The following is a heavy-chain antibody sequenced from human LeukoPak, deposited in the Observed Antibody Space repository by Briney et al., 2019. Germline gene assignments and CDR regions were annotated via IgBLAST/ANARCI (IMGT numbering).Heavy chain of an antibody. CDR1: GGSISSYY. V-gene: IGHV3-23*01. J-gene: IGHJ4*02. Sequence: PSETLSLTCTVSGGSISSYYWSWVRQAPGKGLEWVSAISTSGGSTYYADSVKGRFTISRDNSKNTLYLQMNSLRAEDTAVYYCAKELTADPYYFDYWGQGTLATVSS. CDR3: AKELTADPYYFDY. D-gene: IGHD2-21*02. CDR2: ISTSGGST.